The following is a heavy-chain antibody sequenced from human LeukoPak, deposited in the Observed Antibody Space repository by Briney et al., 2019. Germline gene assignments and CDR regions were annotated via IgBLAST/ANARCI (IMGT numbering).Heavy chain of an antibody. CDR2: INPKSGGT. V-gene: IGHV1-2*06. J-gene: IGHJ4*02. CDR3: ASLNYYYTSGSNGY. Sequence: ASVKVSCKASGYTFTDYYMHWVRQAPGQGLEWVGRINPKSGGTDYAQKFQGRVTMTWDTSITTAYMEVSRLRSDDTAVYYCASLNYYYTSGSNGYWGQGTLVTVSS. CDR1: GYTFTDYY. D-gene: IGHD3-22*01.